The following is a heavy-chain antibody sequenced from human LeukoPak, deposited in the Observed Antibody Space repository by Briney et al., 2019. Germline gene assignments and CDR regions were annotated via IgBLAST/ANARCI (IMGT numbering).Heavy chain of an antibody. CDR3: ASEVPAAHLSDY. CDR2: ISSSSSYI. CDR1: GFTFSSYS. J-gene: IGHJ4*02. V-gene: IGHV3-21*01. Sequence: GGSLRLSCAASGFTFSSYSVNWVRQAPGKGLEWVSSISSSSSYIYYADSVKGRFTISRDNAKNSLYLQMNSLRAEDTAVYYCASEVPAAHLSDYWGQGTLVTVSS. D-gene: IGHD2-2*01.